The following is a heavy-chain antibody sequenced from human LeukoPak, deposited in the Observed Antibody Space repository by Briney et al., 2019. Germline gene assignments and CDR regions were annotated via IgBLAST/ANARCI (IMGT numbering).Heavy chain of an antibody. CDR3: AKAVLASYYDILTGYYKVDY. D-gene: IGHD3-9*01. V-gene: IGHV3-23*01. CDR1: GFTFSSYG. J-gene: IGHJ4*02. CDR2: ISGSGGST. Sequence: GGSLRLSCAASGFTFSSYGMSWVRQAPGKGLEWVSAISGSGGSTYYADSVKGRFTVSRDNSKNTLYLQMNSLRAEDTAVYYCAKAVLASYYDILTGYYKVDYWGQGTLVTVSS.